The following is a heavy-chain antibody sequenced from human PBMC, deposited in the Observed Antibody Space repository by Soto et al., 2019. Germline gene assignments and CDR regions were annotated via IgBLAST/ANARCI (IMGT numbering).Heavy chain of an antibody. CDR2: ISGSGGST. CDR3: EKEFVGLTPYYFDY. V-gene: IGHV3-23*01. Sequence: EVQLLESGGGLVQPGGSLRLSCAASGFTFSSYAMSWVRQAPGKGLEWVSAISGSGGSTYYAHSVKGRFTISRDNTKHTLYLQMNCRRAEDTAVYYCEKEFVGLTPYYFDYWGQGTLVTVSS. D-gene: IGHD1-26*01. J-gene: IGHJ4*02. CDR1: GFTFSSYA.